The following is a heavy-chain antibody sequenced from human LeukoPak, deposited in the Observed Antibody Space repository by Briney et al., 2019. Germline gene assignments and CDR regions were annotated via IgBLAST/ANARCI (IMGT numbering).Heavy chain of an antibody. V-gene: IGHV3-30*04. Sequence: GGSLRLSCAASGFTFSGYSLHWVRQAPGKGLEWVPVISYDGSNKYYAESVEGRFTISRDNSKNTLYLQMNSLRPEDTAVFYCARDGSSSWYGQDYYYYGMDVWGQGTTVTVSS. D-gene: IGHD6-13*01. J-gene: IGHJ6*02. CDR3: ARDGSSSWYGQDYYYYGMDV. CDR2: ISYDGSNK. CDR1: GFTFSGYS.